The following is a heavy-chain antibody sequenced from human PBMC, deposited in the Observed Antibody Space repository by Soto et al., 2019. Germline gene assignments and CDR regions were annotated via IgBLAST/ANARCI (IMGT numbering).Heavy chain of an antibody. V-gene: IGHV3-23*01. CDR1: GFTFSNYA. CDR3: AKAGSGSCYAALDY. CDR2: ISDSGDGT. J-gene: IGHJ4*02. D-gene: IGHD2-15*01. Sequence: GGSLRLSCAASGFTFSNYAMTWVRQAPGKGLEWVSVISDSGDGTYYADSVKGRFTISRDSSKNTLYLQMNSLRAEDTAVYFCAKAGSGSCYAALDYWGQGTLVTVSS.